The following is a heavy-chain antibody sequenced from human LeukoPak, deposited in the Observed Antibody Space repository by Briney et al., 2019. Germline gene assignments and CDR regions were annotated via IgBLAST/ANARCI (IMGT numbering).Heavy chain of an antibody. J-gene: IGHJ3*02. D-gene: IGHD3-22*01. CDR3: ARRDPYYYDSSGYYPDAFDI. Sequence: ASVKVSCKASGYTFTGYYMHWVRQAPGQGLEWMGWINPNSGGTNYAQKFQGRVTITADKSTSTAYMELSSLRSEDTAVYYCARRDPYYYDSSGYYPDAFDIWGQGTMVTVSS. CDR2: INPNSGGT. V-gene: IGHV1-2*02. CDR1: GYTFTGYY.